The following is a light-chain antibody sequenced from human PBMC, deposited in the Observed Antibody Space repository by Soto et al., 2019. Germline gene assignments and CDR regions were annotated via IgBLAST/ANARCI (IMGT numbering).Light chain of an antibody. J-gene: IGKJ1*01. V-gene: IGKV3-20*01. CDR3: QQCDGSPFA. CDR1: QRLSSAC. CDR2: GAS. Sequence: EIVLTQSPGTLSLSPGERATLSCRASQRLSSACLAWYQQKPGQAPRLLIYGASSRATGVPDRFSGSGSGTDLTLTIGRLEPEDFAVYYCQQCDGSPFAFGQGTKVEIK.